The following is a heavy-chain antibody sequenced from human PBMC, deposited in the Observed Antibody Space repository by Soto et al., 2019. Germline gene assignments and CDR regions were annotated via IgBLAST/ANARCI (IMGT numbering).Heavy chain of an antibody. J-gene: IGHJ6*02. CDR2: IYTSGTT. V-gene: IGHV4-4*07. CDR3: AREGASGFGMDV. CDR1: GGSIRSYY. D-gene: IGHD1-26*01. Sequence: QVQLQESGPGLVKPSETLSLTCNVSGGSIRSYYWSWIRQPAGKALEWIGRIYTSGTTNYNPSLQSRATMLIDTSKNQFSLILSSVTAADTAVYYCAREGASGFGMDVWGQGTTVTVSS.